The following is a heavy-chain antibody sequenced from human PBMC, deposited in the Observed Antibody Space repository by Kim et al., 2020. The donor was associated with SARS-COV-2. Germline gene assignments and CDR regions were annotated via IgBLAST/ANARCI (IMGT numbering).Heavy chain of an antibody. D-gene: IGHD2-2*02. Sequence: GGSLRLSCAASGFNFSSYAMHWVRQAPGKGLEWVAVISYDGSNKYYADSVKGRFTISRDNSKNTLYLQMNSLRAEDTAVYYCARDPEGYCSSTSCYRYFDYWGQGTLVTVSS. CDR3: ARDPEGYCSSTSCYRYFDY. CDR2: ISYDGSNK. CDR1: GFNFSSYA. J-gene: IGHJ4*02. V-gene: IGHV3-30-3*01.